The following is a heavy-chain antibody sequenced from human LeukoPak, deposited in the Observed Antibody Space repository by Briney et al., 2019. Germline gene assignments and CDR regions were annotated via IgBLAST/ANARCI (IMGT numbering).Heavy chain of an antibody. Sequence: SETLSLTCAVSGGSVSGHYWDWIRQPPGKGLEWIGYIYASGSANYHPSLKSRVTISLDTTQNHVSLRLTSVTADDTAVYYCAREAPGGSGWTYFDYWGRGSLVTVS. D-gene: IGHD6-19*01. CDR2: IYASGSA. CDR3: AREAPGGSGWTYFDY. CDR1: GGSVSGHY. J-gene: IGHJ4*02. V-gene: IGHV4-59*02.